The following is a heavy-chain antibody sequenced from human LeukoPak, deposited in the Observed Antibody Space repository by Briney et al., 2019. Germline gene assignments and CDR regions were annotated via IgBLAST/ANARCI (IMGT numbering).Heavy chain of an antibody. CDR1: GGSISSYH. CDR3: ARDGSGNSGIFDY. J-gene: IGHJ4*02. CDR2: IYTSGSP. Sequence: SETLSLTCTVSGGSISSYHWSWIRQPAGKGLEWIGRIYTSGSPNYNPSLKSRVTMSVDTSKNQFSLKLSSVSAADTAVYYCARDGSGNSGIFDYWGQGTLVTVSS. D-gene: IGHD4-23*01. V-gene: IGHV4-4*07.